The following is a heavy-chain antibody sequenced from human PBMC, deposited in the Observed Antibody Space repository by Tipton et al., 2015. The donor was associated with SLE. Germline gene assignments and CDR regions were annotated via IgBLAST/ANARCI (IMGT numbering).Heavy chain of an antibody. CDR2: IYFSGSA. CDR1: GGSISSNNFF. Sequence: TLSLTCTVSGGSISSNNFFWSWFRQHPGKGLEWIGYIYFSGSAFYNPSLKSRVTMSVDTSKNQFFMRLSSATAADTAVYYCAREVITITDSDAFDIWGQGTMVTVSS. J-gene: IGHJ3*02. V-gene: IGHV4-31*03. CDR3: AREVITITDSDAFDI. D-gene: IGHD2-21*01.